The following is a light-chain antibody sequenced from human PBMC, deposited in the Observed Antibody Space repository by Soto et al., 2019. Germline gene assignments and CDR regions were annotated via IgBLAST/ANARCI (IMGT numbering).Light chain of an antibody. CDR1: QSIATY. Sequence: IQMSQSPSSLSASVGDRVTITCGTSQSIATYLNWYQQKPGKAPNLLIYAASSLQSGVPSRFSGSGSGTDFTLTISSLQNEDFATYFCQQTYITTLIFGGGTKVDI. V-gene: IGKV1-39*01. CDR3: QQTYITTLI. CDR2: AAS. J-gene: IGKJ4*01.